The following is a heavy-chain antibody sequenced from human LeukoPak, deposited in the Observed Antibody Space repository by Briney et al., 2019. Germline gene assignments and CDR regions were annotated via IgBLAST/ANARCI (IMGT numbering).Heavy chain of an antibody. CDR3: AKSYLLSWFGDLPLYFDY. D-gene: IGHD3-10*01. J-gene: IGHJ4*02. CDR1: GLTFSSYA. V-gene: IGHV3-23*01. CDR2: ISGSGDST. Sequence: GGSLRLSCEVSGLTFSSYAMSWVRQAPGKGLEWVSVISGSGDSTYYADSVKGRFTISRDNSKNTLSLQMNSLRAEDSAVYYCAKSYLLSWFGDLPLYFDYWGQGALVTVSS.